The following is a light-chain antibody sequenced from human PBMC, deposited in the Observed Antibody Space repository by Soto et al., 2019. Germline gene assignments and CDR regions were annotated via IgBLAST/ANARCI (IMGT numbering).Light chain of an antibody. CDR1: SSDVGAYNY. CDR3: YSYTSSSTYV. V-gene: IGLV2-14*01. Sequence: QSALPQPASVSGSPGQSITISCPGTSSDVGAYNYVSLYQQHPAKVPKLMIYDVSNRPSGVSDRFSGSKSGNTASLTISGLQAEDEADYYCYSYTSSSTYVFGTGTKVTVL. J-gene: IGLJ1*01. CDR2: DVS.